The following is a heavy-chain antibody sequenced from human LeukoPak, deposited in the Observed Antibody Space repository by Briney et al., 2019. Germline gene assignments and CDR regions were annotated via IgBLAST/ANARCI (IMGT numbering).Heavy chain of an antibody. J-gene: IGHJ5*02. CDR3: ARVVVVPAAMINWFDP. D-gene: IGHD2-2*01. V-gene: IGHV4-38-2*01. CDR1: GYPISSGYY. Sequence: PSETLSLTCAVSGYPISSGYYWGWIRQPPGKGLEWIGSIYHSGSTYYNPSLKSRVTISVATSKNQFPLKLSSVTAADTAVYYCARVVVVPAAMINWFDPWGQGTLVTVSS. CDR2: IYHSGST.